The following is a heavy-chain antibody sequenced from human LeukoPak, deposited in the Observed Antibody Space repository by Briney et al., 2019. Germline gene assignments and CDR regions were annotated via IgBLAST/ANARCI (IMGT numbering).Heavy chain of an antibody. V-gene: IGHV4-59*01. Sequence: SETLSLTCTVSGGSISSYYWSWIRQPPGKGLEWIGYIYYSGSTNYNPSLKSRATISVDTSKNQFSLKLSSVTAADTAVYYCARVGGRYFDWFLDYWGQGTLVTVSS. J-gene: IGHJ4*02. CDR1: GGSISSYY. D-gene: IGHD3-9*01. CDR3: ARVGGRYFDWFLDY. CDR2: IYYSGST.